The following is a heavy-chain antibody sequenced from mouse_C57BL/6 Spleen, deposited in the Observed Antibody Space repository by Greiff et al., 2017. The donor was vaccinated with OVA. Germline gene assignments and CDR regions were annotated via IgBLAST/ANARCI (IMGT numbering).Heavy chain of an antibody. D-gene: IGHD1-1*02. CDR1: GYTFTDYY. Sequence: QVQLQQSGAELVRPGASVKLSCKASGYTFTDYYINWVKQRPGQGLEWIARIYPGSGNTYYNEKFKGKATLTAEKSSSTAYMQRSSLTSEDSAVYFCARGGYYVDYWGQGTTLTVSS. CDR3: ARGGYYVDY. V-gene: IGHV1-76*01. CDR2: IYPGSGNT. J-gene: IGHJ2*01.